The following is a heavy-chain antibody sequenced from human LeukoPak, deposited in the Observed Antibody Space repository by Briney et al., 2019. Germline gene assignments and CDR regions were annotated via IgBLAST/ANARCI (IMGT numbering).Heavy chain of an antibody. Sequence: GGSLRLSCAASGFTFSSYEMKWVRQAPGKGLEWVSYISSSGSTIYYADSVKGRFTISRDNAKNSLYLQMNSLRAEDTAVYYCARLQGSGSYDQTTDYWGQGTLVTVSS. CDR3: ARLQGSGSYDQTTDY. CDR2: ISSSGSTI. CDR1: GFTFSSYE. J-gene: IGHJ4*02. V-gene: IGHV3-48*03. D-gene: IGHD3-10*02.